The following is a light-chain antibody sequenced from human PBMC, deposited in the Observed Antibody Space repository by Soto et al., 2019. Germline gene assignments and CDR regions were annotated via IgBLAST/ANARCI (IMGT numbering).Light chain of an antibody. CDR3: QQYGSSPLYT. V-gene: IGKV3-20*01. CDR1: QSVSSSS. Sequence: PGERATLSCRASQSVSSSSLAWYQQKPGQAPRLLIYGASSRATGIPDRFSGSGSGTDFTLTISRLEPEDFAVYYCQQYGSSPLYTFGQGTKLEIK. CDR2: GAS. J-gene: IGKJ2*01.